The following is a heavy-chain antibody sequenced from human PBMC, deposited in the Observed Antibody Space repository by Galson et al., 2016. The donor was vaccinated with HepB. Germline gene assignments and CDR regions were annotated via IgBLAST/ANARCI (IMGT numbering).Heavy chain of an antibody. CDR2: IRSTSGIT. V-gene: IGHV3-48*01. J-gene: IGHJ3*02. CDR3: ARDQGILYAFDI. D-gene: IGHD5/OR15-5a*01. Sequence: SLRLSCAASGFTFSSYSMNWVRQAPGKGLEWVSYIRSTSGITYYADSVKGRFTISRDNAKNSLYLQMNSLRAEDTAVYFCARDQGILYAFDIWGQGTMVIVSS. CDR1: GFTFSSYS.